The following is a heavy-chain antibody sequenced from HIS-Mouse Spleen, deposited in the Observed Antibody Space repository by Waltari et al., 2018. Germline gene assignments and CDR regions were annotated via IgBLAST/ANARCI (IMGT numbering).Heavy chain of an antibody. Sequence: QVQLQQWGAGLLKPSETLSLTCAVYGGSFSGYYWSWIRQPPGKGLEWIGEINHRGSTNANTSLKGRVTISEDTSKTQFSLKLSSVTAADTAVYYCARVILTGYCSSTSCSAPDYWGQGTLVTVSS. CDR1: GGSFSGYY. CDR3: ARVILTGYCSSTSCSAPDY. CDR2: INHRGST. V-gene: IGHV4-34*01. J-gene: IGHJ4*02. D-gene: IGHD2-2*01.